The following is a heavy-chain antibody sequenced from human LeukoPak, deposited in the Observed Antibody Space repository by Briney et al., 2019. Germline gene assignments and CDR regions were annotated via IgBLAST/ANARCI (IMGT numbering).Heavy chain of an antibody. CDR3: ARGGIAAADY. CDR2: IYYSGST. Sequence: MPSETLSLTCTVSGGSISSSSYYWGWIRQPPGKGLEWIGSIYYSGSTYYNPSLKSRVTISVDTSKNQFSLKLSSVTAADTAVYYCARGGIAAADYWGQGTLVTVSS. CDR1: GGSISSSSYY. V-gene: IGHV4-39*07. D-gene: IGHD6-13*01. J-gene: IGHJ4*02.